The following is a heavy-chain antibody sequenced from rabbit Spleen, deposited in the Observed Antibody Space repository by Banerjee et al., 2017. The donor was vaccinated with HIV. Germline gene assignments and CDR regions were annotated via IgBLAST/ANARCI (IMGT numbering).Heavy chain of an antibody. V-gene: IGHV1S45*01. D-gene: IGHD3-1*01. CDR1: GFSFSNKAV. CDR2: INTATGK. CDR3: ARDGGYSRGHSFDP. Sequence: QEQLVESGGGLVRPEGSLKLSCTASGFSFSNKAVMCWVRQAPGKGLQWIACINTATGKYYASWAKGRVTISKTSTTVDLKMTSPTTEDTATYFCARDGGYSRGHSFDPWGPGTLVTVS. J-gene: IGHJ2*01.